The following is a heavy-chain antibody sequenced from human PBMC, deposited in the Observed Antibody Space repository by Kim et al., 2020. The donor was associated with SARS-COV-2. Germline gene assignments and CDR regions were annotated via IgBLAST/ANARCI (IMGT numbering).Heavy chain of an antibody. V-gene: IGHV4-59*09. Sequence: LNSRVTISVDTSKNQFSLKLSSVTAADTAVYYCARGSSIAAHFYYYGMDVWGQGTTVTVSS. CDR3: ARGSSIAAHFYYYGMDV. D-gene: IGHD6-6*01. J-gene: IGHJ6*02.